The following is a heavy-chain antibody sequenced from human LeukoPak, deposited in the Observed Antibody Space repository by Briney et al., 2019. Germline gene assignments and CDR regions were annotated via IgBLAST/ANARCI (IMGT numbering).Heavy chain of an antibody. J-gene: IGHJ4*02. D-gene: IGHD6-13*01. CDR2: TSAYNGNT. CDR1: GYTFTSYG. V-gene: IGHV1-18*01. Sequence: ASVKVSCKASGYTFTSYGISWVRQAPGQGLEWMGWTSAYNGNTNYAQKLQGRVTMTTDTSTSTAYMELRSLRSDDTAVYYCASMVLAAAGFYYFDYWGQGTLVTVSS. CDR3: ASMVLAAAGFYYFDY.